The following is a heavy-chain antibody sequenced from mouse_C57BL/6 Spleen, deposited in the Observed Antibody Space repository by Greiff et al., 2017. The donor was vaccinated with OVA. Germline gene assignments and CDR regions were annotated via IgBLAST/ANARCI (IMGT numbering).Heavy chain of an antibody. CDR3: ARRGPGYAMDY. CDR1: GFSLTSYG. CDR2: IWRGGST. D-gene: IGHD3-3*01. Sequence: QVQLQQSGPGLVQPSPSLSISCTASGFSLTSYGVHWVRQSPGKGLEWLGVIWRGGSTDYNAAFISRLSISKDNSKSQVFFKMIRLQTDDTAVYDCARRGPGYAMDYWGQGTSVTVSS. V-gene: IGHV2-2*01. J-gene: IGHJ4*01.